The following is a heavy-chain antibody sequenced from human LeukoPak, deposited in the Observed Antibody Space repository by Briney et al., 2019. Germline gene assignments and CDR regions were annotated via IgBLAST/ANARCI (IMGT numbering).Heavy chain of an antibody. Sequence: SETLSLTCTVSGGSISSYYWSWIRQPPGKGLEWIGEINHSGSTNYNPSLKSRVTISVDTSKNQFPLKLSSVTAADTAVYYCARGEGLAAAGINDYWGQGTLVTVSS. J-gene: IGHJ4*02. D-gene: IGHD6-13*01. CDR2: INHSGST. CDR1: GGSISSYY. CDR3: ARGEGLAAAGINDY. V-gene: IGHV4-34*01.